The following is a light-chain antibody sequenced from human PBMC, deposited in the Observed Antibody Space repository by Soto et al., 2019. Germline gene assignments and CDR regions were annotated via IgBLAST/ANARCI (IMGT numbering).Light chain of an antibody. CDR3: QKHVSSPYT. J-gene: IGKJ2*01. V-gene: IGKV3-20*01. CDR1: QSVSSTY. CDR2: GAS. Sequence: EIVLTQSPGTLSLSPGERATLSCRASQSVSSTYLAWYQQKPGQAPRLLIYGASSRATGIPDRFSGSGSGTDFTLTINRLEHDDFAVYYCQKHVSSPYTCGQGTKLQIK.